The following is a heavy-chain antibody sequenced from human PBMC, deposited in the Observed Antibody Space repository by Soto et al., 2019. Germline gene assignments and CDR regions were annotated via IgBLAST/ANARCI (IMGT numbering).Heavy chain of an antibody. V-gene: IGHV3-30*18. CDR1: GFTFNNYG. CDR2: ISNDGSDK. CDR3: AKDQARAASHGID. D-gene: IGHD6-13*01. J-gene: IGHJ3*01. Sequence: QVQLVESGGGVVQPGRSLRLSCAASGFTFNNYGMHWARQAPGKGLEWVAAISNDGSDKYYADSVKGRLTISRDNSKNTVFLQMGSLRAEDTAVYYCAKDQARAASHGIDWGQGTMVTVSS.